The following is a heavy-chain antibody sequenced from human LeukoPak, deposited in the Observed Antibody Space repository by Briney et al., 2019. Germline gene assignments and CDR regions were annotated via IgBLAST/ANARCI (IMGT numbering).Heavy chain of an antibody. Sequence: WASVKVSCKASGYTFTGYYMHWVRQAPGQGLEWMGWINPNSGGTNYAQKLQGRVTMTRDTSISTAYMELSRLRSDDTAVYYCAREGGVTAMVSRKYYFDYWGQGTLVTVSS. D-gene: IGHD5-18*01. CDR1: GYTFTGYY. J-gene: IGHJ4*02. V-gene: IGHV1-2*02. CDR3: AREGGVTAMVSRKYYFDY. CDR2: INPNSGGT.